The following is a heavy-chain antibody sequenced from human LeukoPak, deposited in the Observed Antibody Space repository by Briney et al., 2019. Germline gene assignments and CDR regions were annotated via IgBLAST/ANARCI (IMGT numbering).Heavy chain of an antibody. Sequence: GGSLRLSCAASGFTFSRFAMNWVRQAPGKGLEWISNIRGSGPGSGSGVYYADSVRGRFTISRDDAKSSLFLQMNSLRADDTAFYYCARDDNWGFDYWGQGALVTVSS. J-gene: IGHJ4*02. CDR2: IRGSGPGSGSGV. V-gene: IGHV3-48*04. CDR3: ARDDNWGFDY. CDR1: GFTFSRFA. D-gene: IGHD7-27*01.